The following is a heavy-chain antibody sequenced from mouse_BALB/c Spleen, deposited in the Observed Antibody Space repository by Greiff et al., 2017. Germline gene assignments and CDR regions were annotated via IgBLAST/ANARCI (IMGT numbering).Heavy chain of an antibody. CDR1: GFTFSSYA. J-gene: IGHJ4*01. V-gene: IGHV5-9-3*01. D-gene: IGHD2-4*01. CDR3: ARHEDYDEGAYAMDY. CDR2: ISSGGSYT. Sequence: EVKLMESGGGLVKPGGSLKLSCAASGFTFSSYAMSWVRQTPEKRLEWVATISSGGSYTYYPDSVKGRFTISRDNAKNTLYLQMSSLRSEDTAMYYCARHEDYDEGAYAMDYWGQGTSVTVSS.